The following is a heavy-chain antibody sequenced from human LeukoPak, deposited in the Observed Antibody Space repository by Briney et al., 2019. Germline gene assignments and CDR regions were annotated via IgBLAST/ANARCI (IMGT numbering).Heavy chain of an antibody. CDR3: VKGAVDATRYWFAP. D-gene: IGHD2-15*01. CDR1: GFAFRSYA. CDR2: IRSDGDAT. J-gene: IGHJ5*02. V-gene: IGHV3-64D*06. Sequence: PGGSLRLSCSASGFAFRSYAMQWARQTPGEGLESVSVIRSDGDATYYADSVKGRFTISRDNSKNTLYLQLSSLREEDTAVYYCVKGAVDATRYWFAPWGQGTLVTVSS.